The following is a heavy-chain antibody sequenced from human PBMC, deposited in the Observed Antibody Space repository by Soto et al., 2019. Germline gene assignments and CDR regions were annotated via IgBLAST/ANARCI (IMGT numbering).Heavy chain of an antibody. CDR2: ISGSGGST. V-gene: IGHV3-23*01. J-gene: IGHJ4*02. CDR3: AKDIFGVVIIPQFDY. D-gene: IGHD3-3*01. Sequence: GGSLRLSCAASGFTFSSYAMSWVRQAPGKGLEWVSAISGSGGSTYYADSVKGRFTISRDNSKNTLYLQMNSLRAEDTAVYYCAKDIFGVVIIPQFDYWGQGTLVTVSS. CDR1: GFTFSSYA.